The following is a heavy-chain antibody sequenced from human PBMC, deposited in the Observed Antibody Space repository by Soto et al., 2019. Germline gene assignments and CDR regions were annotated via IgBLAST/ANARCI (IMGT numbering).Heavy chain of an antibody. CDR2: IYRSGDI. V-gene: IGHV4-30-2*01. Sequence: QLQLQESGSGLVQPSQTLSLTCAVSGGSISSGDYSWSWIRQPPGKGLEWIGYIYRSGDIYYNPSLKSRVTISIDTSKNQFSLRLNSLTAADTAVYYCARGHDANDDWGQGTLVTVSS. J-gene: IGHJ1*01. CDR1: GGSISSGDYS. D-gene: IGHD5-12*01. CDR3: ARGHDANDD.